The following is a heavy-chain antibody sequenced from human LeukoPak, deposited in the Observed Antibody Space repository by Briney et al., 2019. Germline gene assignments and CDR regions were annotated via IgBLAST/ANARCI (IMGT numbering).Heavy chain of an antibody. Sequence: ASVKVSCKASGYTFTGYYMHWVRRAPGQGLEWMGWINPNSGGTNYAQKFQGRVTITTDESTSTAYMELSSLRSEDTAVYYCAREGATVTTYYYYYYMDVWGKGTTVTVSS. CDR1: GYTFTGYY. CDR3: AREGATVTTYYYYYYMDV. J-gene: IGHJ6*03. D-gene: IGHD4-17*01. CDR2: INPNSGGT. V-gene: IGHV1-2*02.